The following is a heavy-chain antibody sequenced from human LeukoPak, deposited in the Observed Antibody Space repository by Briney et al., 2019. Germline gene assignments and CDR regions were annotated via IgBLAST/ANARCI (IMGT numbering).Heavy chain of an antibody. V-gene: IGHV4-59*01. D-gene: IGHD2/OR15-2a*01. CDR1: GGSMTNLY. CDR3: AKGGSTNFYYGDV. J-gene: IGHJ6*02. Sequence: PSETLSLTCSVSGGSMTNLYWTWLRQPPGKGLEWIGDIYDSGSTRYNTSLESRVTISVDTSKNQFSLKLSSVTAADTAVYYCAKGGSTNFYYGDVWGQGTTVTVS. CDR2: IYDSGST.